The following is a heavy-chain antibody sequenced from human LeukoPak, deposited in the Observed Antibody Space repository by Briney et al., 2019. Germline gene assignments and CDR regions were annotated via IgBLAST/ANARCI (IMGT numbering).Heavy chain of an antibody. CDR2: IRYDGSNK. D-gene: IGHD4-23*01. J-gene: IGHJ4*02. CDR1: GFTVSSNP. Sequence: GGSLRLSCTVSGFTVSSNPWSWVRQAPGKGLEWVAFIRYDGSNKYYADSVKGRFTISRDNSKNTLYLQMNSLRAEDTAVYYCARVTPYIDYWGQGTLVTVSS. CDR3: ARVTPYIDY. V-gene: IGHV3-30*02.